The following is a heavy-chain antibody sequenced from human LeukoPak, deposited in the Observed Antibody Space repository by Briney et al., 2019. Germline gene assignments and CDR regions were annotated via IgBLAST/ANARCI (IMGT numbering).Heavy chain of an antibody. Sequence: PGGSLRLSCAASGFTFSSYGMHWVRQAPGKGLEWVAGIWFDGSNEYYVDSVKGRFTIFRENSKKMSYVQMNSLRAEDTAVYYRARDPARVWGTFHSWGQGTLVTVSS. J-gene: IGHJ4*02. CDR1: GFTFSSYG. CDR3: ARDPARVWGTFHS. CDR2: IWFDGSNE. D-gene: IGHD3-16*01. V-gene: IGHV3-33*01.